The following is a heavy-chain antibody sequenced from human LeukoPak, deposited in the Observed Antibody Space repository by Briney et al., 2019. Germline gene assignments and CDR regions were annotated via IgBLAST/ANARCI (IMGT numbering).Heavy chain of an antibody. J-gene: IGHJ4*02. CDR2: MNTNSGNT. V-gene: IGHV1-8*01. Sequence: ASVKVSCKASGYTFTSYDINWVRQATGQGLEWMGWMNTNSGNTGYAQKFQGRVTMTRNTSISTAYMELSSLRSEDTAVYYCARGRVSGSGVGYWGQGTLVTVSS. D-gene: IGHD3-10*01. CDR1: GYTFTSYD. CDR3: ARGRVSGSGVGY.